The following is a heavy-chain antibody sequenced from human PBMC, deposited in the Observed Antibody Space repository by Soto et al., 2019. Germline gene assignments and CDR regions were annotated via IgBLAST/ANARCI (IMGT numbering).Heavy chain of an antibody. V-gene: IGHV1-18*01. Sequence: ASVKVSCKASGYTFTSYGISWVRQAPGQGLEWMGWISAYNGNTNYAQKLQGRVTMTTDTSTSTAYMELRSLRSDDTAVYYCARNHYGDYFVPVGAYYYYYMDVWGKGTTVTVSS. J-gene: IGHJ6*03. CDR3: ARNHYGDYFVPVGAYYYYYMDV. CDR2: ISAYNGNT. D-gene: IGHD4-17*01. CDR1: GYTFTSYG.